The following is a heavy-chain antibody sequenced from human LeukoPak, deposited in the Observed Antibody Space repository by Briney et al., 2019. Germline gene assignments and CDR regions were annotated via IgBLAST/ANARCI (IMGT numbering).Heavy chain of an antibody. V-gene: IGHV1-46*01. J-gene: IGHJ4*02. CDR3: AKGLYYGSSDALDY. CDR1: GYTFSRYY. CDR2: INPSGGST. D-gene: IGHD3-22*01. Sequence: GASVKLSCKGSGYTFSRYYMHWVRQAPGQGLEWMGIINPSGGSTSYAQTFKGRVTMSRDTSKNTAYMEVSSLRSEDTAVYYCAKGLYYGSSDALDYWGQGTLVTVSS.